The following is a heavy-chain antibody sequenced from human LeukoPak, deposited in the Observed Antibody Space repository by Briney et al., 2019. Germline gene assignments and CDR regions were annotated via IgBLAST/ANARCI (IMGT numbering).Heavy chain of an antibody. D-gene: IGHD4-23*01. CDR1: GFTFSSYS. CDR2: ISSSSSTI. J-gene: IGHJ4*02. CDR3: AKDSYGGTDY. Sequence: PGGSLRLSCAASGFTFSSYSMNWVRQAPGKGLEWVSYISSSSSTIYYADSVKGRFTISRDNSKNTLYLQMNSLRAEDTAVYYCAKDSYGGTDYWGQGTLVTVSS. V-gene: IGHV3-48*01.